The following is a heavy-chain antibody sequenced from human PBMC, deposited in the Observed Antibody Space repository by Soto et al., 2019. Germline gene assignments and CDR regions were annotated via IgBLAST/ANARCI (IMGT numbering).Heavy chain of an antibody. D-gene: IGHD1-1*01. CDR1: GGTFSSYA. J-gene: IGHJ5*02. CDR2: IIPIFGTA. V-gene: IGHV1-69*13. CDR3: ARKNWNRGSDWFDP. Sequence: SVKVSCKASGGTFSSYAISWVRQAPGQGLEWMGGIIPIFGTANYAQKFQGRVTITADESTSTAYMELSSLRSEDTAVYYCARKNWNRGSDWFDPWGQGTLVTVSS.